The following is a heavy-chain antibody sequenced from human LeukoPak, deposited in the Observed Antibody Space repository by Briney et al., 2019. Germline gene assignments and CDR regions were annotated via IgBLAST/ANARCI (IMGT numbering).Heavy chain of an antibody. CDR3: ARMTTGGVSDF. CDR1: GDTISPYY. J-gene: IGHJ4*02. CDR2: VYYSGST. V-gene: IGHV4-59*08. D-gene: IGHD4-11*01. Sequence: PSETLSLTCTVSGDTISPYYWNWIRQPPGKGLEWIGYVYYSGSTNYNPSLKSRVTISVDTSKNQFSLKLTSVTAADTAMYYCARMTTGGVSDFWGQGTLVTVSS.